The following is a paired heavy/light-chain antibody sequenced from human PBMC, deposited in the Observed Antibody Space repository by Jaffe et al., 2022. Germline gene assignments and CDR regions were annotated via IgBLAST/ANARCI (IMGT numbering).Heavy chain of an antibody. D-gene: IGHD3-22*01. V-gene: IGHV3-66*02. J-gene: IGHJ4*02. CDR3: AREGPPIYYSDSSGYYYDF. Sequence: DVQLVESGGGLVHPGGSLRLSCAASGFSVSRSYMSWVRQAPGKGLEWVSIIYSGGAAYSADSVKGRFTISRDNSKNEVYLQMNSLRPEDTAVYYCAREGPPIYYSDSSGYYYDFWGQGTLVTVSS. CDR2: IYSGGAA. CDR1: GFSVSRSY.
Light chain of an antibody. CDR3: SSYTSITTHYV. CDR2: GVR. Sequence: QSALTQPASVSGSPGQSITISCTGTNSDVGDYNYVSWYQQHPGKAPKLIIYGVRNRPSGVSTRFSGSKSGSTASLIISGLQTEDEADYYCSSYTSITTHYVFGTGTKVSVL. V-gene: IGLV2-14*03. J-gene: IGLJ1*01. CDR1: NSDVGDYNY.